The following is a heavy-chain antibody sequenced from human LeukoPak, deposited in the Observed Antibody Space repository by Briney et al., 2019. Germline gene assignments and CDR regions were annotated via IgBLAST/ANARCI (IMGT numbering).Heavy chain of an antibody. CDR3: ASTPTPRIAVAIYYGMDV. D-gene: IGHD6-19*01. Sequence: SETLSLTCTGSGGSVSSGSYFWSSIRRPPGKGLEWIGYIYYTGNTNYNPSLKSRVTISVDTSNNQFSMKLSSVTAADAAVYYCASTPTPRIAVAIYYGMDVWGQGTTVTVSS. J-gene: IGHJ6*02. CDR1: GGSVSSGSYF. CDR2: IYYTGNT. V-gene: IGHV4-61*01.